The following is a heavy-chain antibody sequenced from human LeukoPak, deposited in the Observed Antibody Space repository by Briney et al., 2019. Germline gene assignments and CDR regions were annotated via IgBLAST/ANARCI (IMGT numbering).Heavy chain of an antibody. D-gene: IGHD3-16*02. J-gene: IGHJ4*02. Sequence: GGSLRLSCAASGFTFSSYAMSWVRQAPGKGLEWVSAISGSGGSTYYADSVKGRFTISRDNSKNTLYLQMNSLRAEDTAVYYCAKEMPPSYYDYVWGSYRSPWDYWGRGTLVTVSS. CDR1: GFTFSSYA. CDR3: AKEMPPSYYDYVWGSYRSPWDY. CDR2: ISGSGGST. V-gene: IGHV3-23*01.